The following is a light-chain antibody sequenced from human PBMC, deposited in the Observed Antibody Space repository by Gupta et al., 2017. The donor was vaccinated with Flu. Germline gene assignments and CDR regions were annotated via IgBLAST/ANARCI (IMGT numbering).Light chain of an antibody. CDR3: GTWDSSLSTVV. CDR2: END. Sequence: SSSNIGNNYGSWYQQFPGTAPKLLIYENDRRPSGFPDRFSGSKSGTSATLDITGLQTGDEADYYCGTWDSSLSTVVFGGGTKLTVL. V-gene: IGLV1-51*02. CDR1: SSNIGNNY. J-gene: IGLJ3*02.